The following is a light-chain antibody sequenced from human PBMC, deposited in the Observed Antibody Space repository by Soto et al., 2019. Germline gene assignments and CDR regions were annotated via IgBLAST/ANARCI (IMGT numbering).Light chain of an antibody. CDR2: DAS. CDR3: QQYHTSSIT. V-gene: IGKV1-5*01. CDR1: QTISSW. Sequence: DIQMPQSPSTLSASVGDRVTITCRASQTISSWLAWYQQKPGKAPNLLVYDASTLERGVPSRFSGTGSGTEFTLTIDRLQPDDFATYYCQQYHTSSITFGQGTRR. J-gene: IGKJ5*01.